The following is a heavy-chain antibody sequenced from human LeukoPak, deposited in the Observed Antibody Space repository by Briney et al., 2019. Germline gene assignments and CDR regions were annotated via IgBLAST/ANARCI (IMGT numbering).Heavy chain of an antibody. CDR2: INSDGSST. D-gene: IGHD6-13*01. V-gene: IGHV3-74*01. CDR3: ARVGLDSSSWYWADYYYYYYTDV. CDR1: GFTFSSYW. J-gene: IGHJ6*03. Sequence: GGSLRLSCAASGFTFSSYWMHWVRQAPGKGLVWVSRINSDGSSTSYADSVKGRFTISRDNAKNTLYLQMNSLRAEDTAVYYCARVGLDSSSWYWADYYYYYYTDVWGKGTTVTVSS.